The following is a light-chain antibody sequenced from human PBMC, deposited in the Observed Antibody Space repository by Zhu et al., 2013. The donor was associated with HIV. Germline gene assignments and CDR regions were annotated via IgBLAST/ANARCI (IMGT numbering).Light chain of an antibody. CDR3: MQALQTPRT. Sequence: IVMTQSPLSLSVTPGESASISCKSNQSLLHTTGYDYLDWYLQKAGQSPQLLIYVASNRASGVPDRFSGSGSGTDFTLKITGMEAEDVGTYYCMQALQTPRTFGPGTKVDIK. CDR2: VAS. V-gene: IGKV2-28*01. CDR1: QSLLHTTGYDY. J-gene: IGKJ3*01.